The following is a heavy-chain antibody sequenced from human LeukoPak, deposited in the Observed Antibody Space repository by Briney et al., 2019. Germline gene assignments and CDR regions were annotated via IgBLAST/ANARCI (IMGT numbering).Heavy chain of an antibody. V-gene: IGHV1-69*13. D-gene: IGHD6-13*01. Sequence: ASVKVSCQGSRGTFSSYPIRWVRQAPGQGLEWMGGIIPIFGTANYAQKFQGRVTITADESTSTAYMELSSLRSEDTAVYYCAREDRIAAAGPPDEGSHWGQGTLVTVSS. CDR2: IIPIFGTA. CDR3: AREDRIAAAGPPDEGSH. J-gene: IGHJ4*02. CDR1: RGTFSSYP.